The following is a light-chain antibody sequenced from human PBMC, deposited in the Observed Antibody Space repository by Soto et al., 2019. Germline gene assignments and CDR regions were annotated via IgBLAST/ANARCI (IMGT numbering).Light chain of an antibody. CDR1: QSISSD. CDR2: AAS. J-gene: IGKJ4*01. CDR3: QQRSNWLT. V-gene: IGKV1-39*01. Sequence: DIQMTQSPSSLSASVGDRVTITCRASQSISSDLNWYMQKPGKAPQLLIFAASGLHSGVPSRFSGSGSGTDFTLTISSLQSEDFAVYYCQQRSNWLTFGGGTKVDIK.